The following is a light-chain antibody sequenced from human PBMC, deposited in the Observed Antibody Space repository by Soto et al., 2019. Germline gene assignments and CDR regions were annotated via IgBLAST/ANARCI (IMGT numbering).Light chain of an antibody. V-gene: IGKV3-20*01. Sequence: VLTQSPGTLSLSPGERATLSCRASQSVSRYLVSYQQKPRQAPRLLIYGASSRASGIPDRFSGSGSGTDFTLTINRLGPEDSAVYYCQQFDTSPYTFGQGTKLEIK. CDR1: QSVSRY. CDR3: QQFDTSPYT. CDR2: GAS. J-gene: IGKJ2*01.